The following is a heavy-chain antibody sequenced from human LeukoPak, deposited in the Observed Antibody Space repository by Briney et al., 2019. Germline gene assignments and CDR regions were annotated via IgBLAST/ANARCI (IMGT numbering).Heavy chain of an antibody. D-gene: IGHD3-10*01. V-gene: IGHV4-59*01. CDR1: GGSISSYY. CDR3: ARESSEFDAFDI. CDR2: IYYSGST. Sequence: SETLSLTCTVSGGSISSYYWSWIRQPPGKGLEWIGYIYYSGSTNYNPSLKSRVTISVDTSKNQFSLKLSSVTAADTAVCYCARESSEFDAFDIWGQGTMVTVSS. J-gene: IGHJ3*02.